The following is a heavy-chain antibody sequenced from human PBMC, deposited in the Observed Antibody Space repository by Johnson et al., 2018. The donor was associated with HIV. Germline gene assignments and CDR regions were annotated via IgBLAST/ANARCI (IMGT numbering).Heavy chain of an antibody. CDR2: ISISGTTM. D-gene: IGHD1-14*01. V-gene: IGHV3-11*04. CDR1: GFIFSDYY. CDR3: ARGPRNPGLDTFNI. J-gene: IGHJ3*02. Sequence: QVQLVESGGGLVKPGGSLRLSCSASGFIFSDYYMSWIRQAPGKGLEWVSYISISGTTMFYADSVKGRFIVSRDNARKTLYLHMNRLRDGDTAVYYCARGPRNPGLDTFNIWGQGMMVTVSS.